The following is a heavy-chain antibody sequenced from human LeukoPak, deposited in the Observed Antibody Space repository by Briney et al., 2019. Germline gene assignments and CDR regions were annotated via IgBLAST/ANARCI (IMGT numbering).Heavy chain of an antibody. CDR1: GFTFSSYA. J-gene: IGHJ4*02. CDR2: ISGSGGST. CDR3: ARGRSVPPYFDY. D-gene: IGHD6-25*01. V-gene: IGHV3-23*01. Sequence: GGSLRLSCAASGFTFSSYAMSWVRQAPGKGLEWVSAISGSGGSTYYADSVKGRFTISRDNSKNTLYLQMNSLRAEDTAVYYCARGRSVPPYFDYWGQGTLVTVSS.